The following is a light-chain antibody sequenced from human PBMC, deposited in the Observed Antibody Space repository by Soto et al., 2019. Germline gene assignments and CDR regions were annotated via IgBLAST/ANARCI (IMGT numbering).Light chain of an antibody. CDR2: KAS. V-gene: IGKV1-5*03. CDR1: QSISSW. CDR3: QQYNSYST. Sequence: DIQMTQYPSTLAECIGDRVTVTCRASQSISSWLAWYQQKPGKAPKLLIYKASSLESGVPSRFSGSGSGTEFTLTISCLQSYYFAPQICQQYNSYSTFGQGTKVDIK. J-gene: IGKJ1*01.